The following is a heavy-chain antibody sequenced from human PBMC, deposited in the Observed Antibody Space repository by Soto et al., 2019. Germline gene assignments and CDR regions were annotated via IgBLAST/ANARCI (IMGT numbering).Heavy chain of an antibody. Sequence: GGSLRLSCAASGFTFSSYAMTWVRQAPGRGPEWVSTITYSSISTYYTASVQGRFTISRDNSKNTLFLQMNSLRAEYTAVYYCAKLYKNAWPIDYWGQGILVTVSS. CDR1: GFTFSSYA. D-gene: IGHD1-20*01. V-gene: IGHV3-23*01. CDR2: ITYSSIST. CDR3: AKLYKNAWPIDY. J-gene: IGHJ4*02.